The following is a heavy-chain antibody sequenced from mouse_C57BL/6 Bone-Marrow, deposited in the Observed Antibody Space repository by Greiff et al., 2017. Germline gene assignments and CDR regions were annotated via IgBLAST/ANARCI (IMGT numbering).Heavy chain of an antibody. CDR3: ARARLRYWYFDV. Sequence: VQLKESGGGLVKPGGSLKLSCAASGFTFSSYAMSWVRQTPEKRLEWVATISDGGSYTYYPDNVKGRFTISRDNAKNNRYLQMSHLKSEDTAMYYCARARLRYWYFDVWGTGTTVTVSS. CDR2: ISDGGSYT. D-gene: IGHD2-4*01. V-gene: IGHV5-4*01. J-gene: IGHJ1*03. CDR1: GFTFSSYA.